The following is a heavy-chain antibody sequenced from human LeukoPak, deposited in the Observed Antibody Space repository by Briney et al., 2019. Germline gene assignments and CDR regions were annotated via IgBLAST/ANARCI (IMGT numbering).Heavy chain of an antibody. CDR2: IYYSGST. CDR1: GGSISSYY. CDR3: ARYTAGVDLYYFDY. Sequence: SETLSLTCTVSGGSISSYYWSWIRQPPGKGLEWIGYIYYSGSTNYNPSLKSRVTISVDTSKNQFSLKLSSVTAADTAVYYCARYTAGVDLYYFDYWGQGTLVTVSS. D-gene: IGHD2-2*02. V-gene: IGHV4-59*08. J-gene: IGHJ4*02.